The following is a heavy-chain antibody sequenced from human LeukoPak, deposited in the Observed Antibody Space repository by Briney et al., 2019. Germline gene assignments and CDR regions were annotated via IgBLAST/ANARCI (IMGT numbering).Heavy chain of an antibody. CDR3: ASKRSGYYSGYFDF. V-gene: IGHV4-39*07. D-gene: IGHD3-22*01. Sequence: PSGTLSLTCTVSGGSISSSSYYWGWIRQPPGKGLEWIGSIYYSGSTYYNPSLKNRATISVDTSKNQFSLKLSSVTAADTAVYCCASKRSGYYSGYFDFWGQGTLVTVSS. CDR2: IYYSGST. CDR1: GGSISSSSYY. J-gene: IGHJ4*02.